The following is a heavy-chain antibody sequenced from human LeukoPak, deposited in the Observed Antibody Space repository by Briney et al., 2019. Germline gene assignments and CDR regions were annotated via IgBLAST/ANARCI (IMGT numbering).Heavy chain of an antibody. CDR2: ISSSSSYI. CDR3: ARDSPGYSYGSGY. J-gene: IGHJ4*02. CDR1: GFTFSSYS. D-gene: IGHD5-18*01. Sequence: PGGSLRLSCAASGFTFSSYSMNWVRQAPGKGLEWVSSISSSSSYIYYADSVKGRFTISRDNAKNSLYLQMSSLRAEDTAVYYCARDSPGYSYGSGYWGQGTLVTVSS. V-gene: IGHV3-21*01.